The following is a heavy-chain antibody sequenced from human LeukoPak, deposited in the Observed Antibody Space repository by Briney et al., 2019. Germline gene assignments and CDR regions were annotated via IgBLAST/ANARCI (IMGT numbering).Heavy chain of an antibody. Sequence: SETLSLTCTVSGGSISSSSYYWGWIRQPPGKGLEWIGEIYHSGSTNYNPSLKSRVTISVDKSKNQFSLKLSSATAADTAVYYCASWGVGATADFDYWGQGTLVTVSS. J-gene: IGHJ4*02. V-gene: IGHV4-39*07. CDR2: IYHSGST. D-gene: IGHD1-26*01. CDR3: ASWGVGATADFDY. CDR1: GGSISSSSYY.